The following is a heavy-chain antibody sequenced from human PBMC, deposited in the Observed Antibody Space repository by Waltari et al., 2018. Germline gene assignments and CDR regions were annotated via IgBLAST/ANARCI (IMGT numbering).Heavy chain of an antibody. D-gene: IGHD6-13*01. J-gene: IGHJ4*02. CDR3: ARKGYTSSWYNY. V-gene: IGHV4-34*01. Sequence: QVQLQQWGAGLLKTSETLSLTCAVYGGSFSDYYWSWIRRPPGKGLGWFGENNYTGSTTNKPSLKSRVTISVDTSKNQFSLKLSSVTAADTAVYFCARKGYTSSWYNYWGQGTLVTVSS. CDR2: NNYTGST. CDR1: GGSFSDYY.